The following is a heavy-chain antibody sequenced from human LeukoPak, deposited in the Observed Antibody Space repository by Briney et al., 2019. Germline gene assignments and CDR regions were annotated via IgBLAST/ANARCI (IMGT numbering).Heavy chain of an antibody. CDR3: ARVDLELRYYFDY. J-gene: IGHJ4*02. CDR1: GFTFSSYW. V-gene: IGHV3-7*01. D-gene: IGHD1-26*01. CDR2: IKQDGSEK. Sequence: GGSLRLSCAASGFTFSSYWMSWVRQAPGKGLEWVANIKQDGSEKYYVDSVKGRFTISRDNAKNSLYLQMNSLRAEDTAVYYCARVDLELRYYFDYWGQGTLVTVSS.